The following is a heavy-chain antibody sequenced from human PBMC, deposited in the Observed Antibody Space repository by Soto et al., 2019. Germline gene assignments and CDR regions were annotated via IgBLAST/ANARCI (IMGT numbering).Heavy chain of an antibody. D-gene: IGHD3-22*01. J-gene: IGHJ3*02. CDR3: ARESTHYDSSGYDAFDI. CDR1: GDSVSSNSAA. CDR2: TYYRSKWYN. V-gene: IGHV6-1*01. Sequence: SQTLSLTCAISGDSVSSNSAAWNWIRQSPSRGLEWLGRTYYRSKWYNDYAVSVKSRITINPDTSKNQFPLQLNSVTPEDTAVYYCARESTHYDSSGYDAFDIWGQGTMVTVSS.